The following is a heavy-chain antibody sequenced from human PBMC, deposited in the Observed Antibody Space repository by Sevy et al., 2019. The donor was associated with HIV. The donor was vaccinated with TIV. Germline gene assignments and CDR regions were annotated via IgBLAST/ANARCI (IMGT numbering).Heavy chain of an antibody. CDR2: ISGRGGST. V-gene: IGHV3-23*01. CDR1: GFTFSSYA. CDR3: AKAPNVYYGAGRGGYYFDY. Sequence: GGSLRLSCAASGFTFSSYAMSWVRQAPGKGLEWVSAISGRGGSTYYADSVKGRFTISRDKAKNTLYLQMNSLRAEDTVVYYCAKAPNVYYGAGRGGYYFDYWGQGTLVTVSS. D-gene: IGHD3-10*01. J-gene: IGHJ4*02.